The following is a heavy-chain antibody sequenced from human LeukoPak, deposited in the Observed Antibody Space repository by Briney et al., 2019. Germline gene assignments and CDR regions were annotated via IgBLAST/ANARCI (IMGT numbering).Heavy chain of an antibody. D-gene: IGHD6-19*01. J-gene: IGHJ4*02. V-gene: IGHV4-34*01. Sequence: SETLSLTCAVYGGSFSGYYWSWIRQPPGKGLEWIGEINHSGSTNYNPSLKSRVTISVDTSKHQFSLKLSSVTAADTAVYYCARPKRFPIMGPAGFTAPQFDYWGEGTLVTASS. CDR1: GGSFSGYY. CDR3: ARPKRFPIMGPAGFTAPQFDY. CDR2: INHSGST.